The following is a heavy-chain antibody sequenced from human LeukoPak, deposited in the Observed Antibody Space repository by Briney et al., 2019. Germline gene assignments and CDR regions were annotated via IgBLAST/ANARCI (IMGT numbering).Heavy chain of an antibody. CDR1: GASISSGSNY. D-gene: IGHD4-17*01. J-gene: IGHJ4*02. CDR2: IYYSGST. Sequence: PSETLSLTCSVSGASISSGSNYWGWIRQPPGKGLEWIGSIYYSGSTYHNPSLKSRVTISVDTSKNQFSLRLSSVTAADTAVYYCARLPTVTFFDYWGQGTLVTVSS. V-gene: IGHV4-39*01. CDR3: ARLPTVTFFDY.